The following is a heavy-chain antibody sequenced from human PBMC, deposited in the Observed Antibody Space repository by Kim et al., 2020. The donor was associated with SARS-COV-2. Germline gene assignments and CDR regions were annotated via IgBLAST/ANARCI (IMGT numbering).Heavy chain of an antibody. J-gene: IGHJ6*04. CDR1: GGSISYSSDYWGHY. V-gene: IGHV4-39*01. D-gene: IGHD3-3*01. CDR2: VFYSGST. Sequence: SETLSLTCTVSGGSISYSSDYWGHYWGWIRQPPGTGLEWIGSVFYSGSTYYKSSLKSRVTMSVDTSKNQFSLKLSAVTAADTAVYYCAREVRYYDFWSAQENDCGMDVGAKGPRSPSPQ. CDR3: AREVRYYDFWSAQENDCGMDV.